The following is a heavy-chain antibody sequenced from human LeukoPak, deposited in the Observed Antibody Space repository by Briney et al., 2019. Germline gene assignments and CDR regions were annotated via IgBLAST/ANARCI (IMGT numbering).Heavy chain of an antibody. CDR1: GFTFSDYY. J-gene: IGHJ2*01. CDR2: ISSSGSTI. CDR3: AKADFSFNPFSYWYFDL. Sequence: NAGGSLRLSCAASGFTFSDYYMSWIRQAPGKGLEWVSYISSSGSTIYYADSVKGRFTISRDNAKNSLYLQMNSLRVEDTAVYYCAKADFSFNPFSYWYFDLWGRGTLVTVSS. D-gene: IGHD1-14*01. V-gene: IGHV3-11*01.